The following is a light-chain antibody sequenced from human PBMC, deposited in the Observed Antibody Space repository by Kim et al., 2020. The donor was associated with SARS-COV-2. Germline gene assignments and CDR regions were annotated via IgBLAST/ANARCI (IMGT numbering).Light chain of an antibody. CDR1: QSISSH. V-gene: IGKV1-39*01. CDR2: AAS. CDR3: QQKGT. Sequence: DIQMTQSPSSLSASVGDRVTITCRTTQSISSHLNWYQQKPGRAPKLLISAASTLQGGVPSRFSGSGSETDFTLTISSLQPEDFATYYCQQKGTFGQGTKVDIK. J-gene: IGKJ1*01.